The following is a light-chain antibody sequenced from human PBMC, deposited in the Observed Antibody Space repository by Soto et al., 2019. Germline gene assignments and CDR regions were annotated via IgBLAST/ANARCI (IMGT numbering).Light chain of an antibody. CDR3: QQSETRPNT. CDR2: DVS. Sequence: IQMTQSPSSLPASIRDRVSFTCQASQDISKFLNLYQYKPGQAPSLLIYDVSTSHFGVPSRFRGSGSGTDFPFTISSLTAEETETYYCQQSETRPNTLGPGTKV. CDR1: QDISKF. J-gene: IGKJ3*01. V-gene: IGKV1-33*01.